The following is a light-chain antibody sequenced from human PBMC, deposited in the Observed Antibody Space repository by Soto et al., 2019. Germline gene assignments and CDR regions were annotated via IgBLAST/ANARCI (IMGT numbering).Light chain of an antibody. CDR3: QVWDSSSDHVV. CDR1: NIGSKS. V-gene: IGLV3-21*04. J-gene: IGLJ2*01. Sequence: SYELTQPPSVSVAPGKTARITCGGNNIGSKSVHWYQQKPGQAPVLVIYYDSDRPSGIPERFSGSNSGNTATLTISRVEAGDEADSYCQVWDSSSDHVVFGGGTTLTVL. CDR2: YDS.